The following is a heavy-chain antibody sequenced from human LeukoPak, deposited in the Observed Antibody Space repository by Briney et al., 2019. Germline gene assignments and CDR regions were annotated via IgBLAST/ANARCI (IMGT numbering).Heavy chain of an antibody. D-gene: IGHD3-3*01. CDR2: IYSGGST. Sequence: GGSLRLSCAASGFTVSSNYMSWVRQAPGKGLEWVSVIYSGGSTYYADSVKGRFTISRDNSKNTLYLQMNSLRAEDTAVYYCAKDFFKWLYYFDYWGQGTLVTVSS. CDR1: GFTVSSNY. CDR3: AKDFFKWLYYFDY. J-gene: IGHJ4*02. V-gene: IGHV3-53*01.